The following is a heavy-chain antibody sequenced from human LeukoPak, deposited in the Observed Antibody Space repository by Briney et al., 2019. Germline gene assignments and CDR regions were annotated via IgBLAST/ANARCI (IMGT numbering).Heavy chain of an antibody. CDR1: GGSISPYY. J-gene: IGHJ4*02. CDR3: AGQWLLLNY. V-gene: IGHV4-59*03. D-gene: IGHD3-22*01. CDR2: IYYSGST. Sequence: SETLSLTCTVSGGSISPYYWSWIRQPPGKGLEWIGYIYYSGSTNYNPSLKSRVTISVDTSKNQFSLKLSSVTAADTAVYYCAGQWLLLNYWGQGTLVTVSS.